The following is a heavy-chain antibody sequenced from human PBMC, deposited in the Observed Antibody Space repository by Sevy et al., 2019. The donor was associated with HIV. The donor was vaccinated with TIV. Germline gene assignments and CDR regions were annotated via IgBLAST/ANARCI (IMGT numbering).Heavy chain of an antibody. D-gene: IGHD4-4*01. J-gene: IGHJ5*02. CDR1: GFTFDSYS. CDR2: VRDSGVRT. V-gene: IGHV3-23*01. CDR3: ARETDNSARWLDP. Sequence: GGSLRLSCAASGFTFDSYSMTWVRLAPDKGLEWVSLVRDSGVRTDYADSVKGRFTISRDNSKNTLFLQMNSLTVEDTAVYYCARETDNSARWLDPWGQGTLVTVSS.